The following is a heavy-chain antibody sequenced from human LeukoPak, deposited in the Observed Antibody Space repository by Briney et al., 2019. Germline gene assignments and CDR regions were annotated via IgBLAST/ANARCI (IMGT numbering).Heavy chain of an antibody. CDR2: ITSSGSTI. J-gene: IGHJ4*02. V-gene: IGHV3-48*03. CDR3: AREDSSGWSRY. Sequence: GGSLRLSCAAAGFTFSSYEMNWVRQAPGKGLEWVSYITSSGSTIYYADSVKGRFTISRDNAKNSLYLLMNSLRAEDTAVYYCAREDSSGWSRYCGQGTLVTVSS. D-gene: IGHD6-19*01. CDR1: GFTFSSYE.